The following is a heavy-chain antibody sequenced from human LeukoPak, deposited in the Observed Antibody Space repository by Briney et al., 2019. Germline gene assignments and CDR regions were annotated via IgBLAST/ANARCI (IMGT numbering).Heavy chain of an antibody. CDR1: GYTFTSYD. Sequence: ASVKVSCEASGYTFTSYDINWVRQATGQGLEWMGWMNPNSGNTGYAQKFQGRVTMTRNTSISTAYMELSSLRSEDTAVYYCARAYRIVGAYYYYYMDVWGKGTTVTVSS. J-gene: IGHJ6*03. CDR3: ARAYRIVGAYYYYYMDV. V-gene: IGHV1-8*01. CDR2: MNPNSGNT. D-gene: IGHD1-26*01.